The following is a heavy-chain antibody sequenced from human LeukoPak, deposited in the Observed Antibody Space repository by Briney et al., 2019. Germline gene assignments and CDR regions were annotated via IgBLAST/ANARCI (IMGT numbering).Heavy chain of an antibody. CDR3: ARGGGGSGSYFDY. CDR1: GGSISSYY. CDR2: IYYSGSI. J-gene: IGHJ4*02. Sequence: SETLSLTCTVSGGSISSYYWSWIRQPPGKGLEWIGYIYYSGSINYNPSLKSRVTISVDTSKNQFSLKLSSVTAADTAVYYCARGGGGSGSYFDYWGQGTLVTVSS. D-gene: IGHD1-26*01. V-gene: IGHV4-59*01.